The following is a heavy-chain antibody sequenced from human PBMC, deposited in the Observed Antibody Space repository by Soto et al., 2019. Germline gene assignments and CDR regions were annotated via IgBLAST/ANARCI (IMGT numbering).Heavy chain of an antibody. J-gene: IGHJ4*02. Sequence: PSETLSLTCTVSAGSISSYYWSWIRQPPGKGLEWIGYIYYSGSTNYNPSLKSRVTISVDTSKNQFSLKLSSVTAADTAVYYCARASTHFDWLLIPFDYWGQGTLVTVSS. CDR1: AGSISSYY. D-gene: IGHD3-9*01. CDR3: ARASTHFDWLLIPFDY. CDR2: IYYSGST. V-gene: IGHV4-59*08.